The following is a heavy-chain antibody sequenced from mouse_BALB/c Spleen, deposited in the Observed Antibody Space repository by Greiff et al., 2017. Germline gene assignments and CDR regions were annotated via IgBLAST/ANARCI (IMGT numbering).Heavy chain of an antibody. Sequence: QVQLQQSGPELVKPGASVKISCKASGYAFSSSWMNWVRQRPGQGLEWIGRIYPGDGDTNYNGKFKGKATLTADKSSSTAYMQLSSLTSVDSAVYFCARYDCDGFAYWGQGTLVTVSA. D-gene: IGHD2-4*01. J-gene: IGHJ3*01. CDR1: GYAFSSSW. CDR2: IYPGDGDT. CDR3: ARYDCDGFAY. V-gene: IGHV1-82*01.